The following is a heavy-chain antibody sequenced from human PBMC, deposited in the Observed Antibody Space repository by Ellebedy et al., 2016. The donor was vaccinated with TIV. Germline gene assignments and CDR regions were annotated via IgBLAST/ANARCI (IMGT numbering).Heavy chain of an antibody. Sequence: PGGSLRLSCVASGFTFGSYWMSWVRQAPGKGLEWVANIKYDGSEHYYVDSVKGRFTISRDNAKNSLYLQMSSLRAEDTAVYYCGRAHEPGYFAYYYYGMDVWGQGTTVTVSS. V-gene: IGHV3-7*03. CDR1: GFTFGSYW. D-gene: IGHD3-9*01. CDR2: IKYDGSEH. J-gene: IGHJ6*02. CDR3: GRAHEPGYFAYYYYGMDV.